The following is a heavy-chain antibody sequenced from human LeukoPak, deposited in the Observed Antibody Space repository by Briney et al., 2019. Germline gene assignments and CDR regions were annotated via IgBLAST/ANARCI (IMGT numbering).Heavy chain of an antibody. CDR1: GFTFSSYA. V-gene: IGHV3-23*01. CDR3: ASKSKASSGYYIGDDFDI. J-gene: IGHJ3*02. D-gene: IGHD3-22*01. CDR2: ISGSGGST. Sequence: QSGGSLRLSCAASGFTFSSYAMSWVRQAPGKGLEWVSAISGSGGSTYYADSVKGRFTISRDNSKNTLYLQMNSLRAEDTAVYYCASKSKASSGYYIGDDFDIWGQGTMVTVSS.